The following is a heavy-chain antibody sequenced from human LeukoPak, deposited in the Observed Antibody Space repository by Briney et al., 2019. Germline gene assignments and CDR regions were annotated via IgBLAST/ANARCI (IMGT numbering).Heavy chain of an antibody. CDR1: GFIFTTCA. J-gene: IGHJ4*02. D-gene: IGHD2-2*01. CDR2: ISGSGGGT. Sequence: GGALRLSCAASGFIFTTCALRWVRQAPGRGREGVSIISGSGGGTYYADSVKGRCTISRDNAKNTLYLQMNSLRGEDTAVYYCVKFRGQLISSYYFDYWGQGTLVTVSS. V-gene: IGHV3-23*01. CDR3: VKFRGQLISSYYFDY.